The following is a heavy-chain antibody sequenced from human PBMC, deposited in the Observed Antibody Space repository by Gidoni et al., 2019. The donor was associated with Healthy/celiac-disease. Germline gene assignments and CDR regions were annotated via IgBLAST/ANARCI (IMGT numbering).Heavy chain of an antibody. J-gene: IGHJ4*02. D-gene: IGHD3-10*01. CDR2: IYWNDDK. CDR3: AHSLDYYGSGSFDY. CDR1: GFSLSTSGVG. Sequence: QITLKESGPTLVKPTQTLTLTCTFSGFSLSTSGVGVGWIRQPPGQALEWLALIYWNDDKRYSPSLKCRLTITKDTSKNQVVLTMTNMDPVDTATYYCAHSLDYYGSGSFDYWGQGTLVTVSS. V-gene: IGHV2-5*01.